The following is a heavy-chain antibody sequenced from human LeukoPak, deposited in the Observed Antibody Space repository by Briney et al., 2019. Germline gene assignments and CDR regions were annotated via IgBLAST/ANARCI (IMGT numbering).Heavy chain of an antibody. CDR2: ISTTGGTT. Sequence: AGGSLRLSCAVSGFTFSSNAMSWVRQAPGKGLEWVSVISTTGGTTYYADSMKGRFTISRDNSKNTLYLQMNSLRADDTAVYYCAKKQAPGPTSFDYWGQGTLVTVSS. CDR3: AKKQAPGPTSFDY. CDR1: GFTFSSNA. J-gene: IGHJ4*02. V-gene: IGHV3-23*01.